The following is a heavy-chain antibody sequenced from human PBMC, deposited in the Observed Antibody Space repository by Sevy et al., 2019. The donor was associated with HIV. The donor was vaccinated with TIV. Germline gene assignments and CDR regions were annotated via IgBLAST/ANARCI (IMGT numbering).Heavy chain of an antibody. CDR2: VSASGGST. CDR1: GFSFSSDA. J-gene: IGHJ5*02. D-gene: IGHD3-3*01. V-gene: IGHV3-23*01. CDR3: ARVGGGGYYDPWSGDLEFDP. Sequence: GGSLRLSCVGSGFSFSSDALSWVRQAPGKGLQWVATVSASGGSTYYADSVRGRFSITRDNSKNTLYVKMNSLRAEDTAVYYCARVGGGGYYDPWSGDLEFDPWGQGTLVTVSS.